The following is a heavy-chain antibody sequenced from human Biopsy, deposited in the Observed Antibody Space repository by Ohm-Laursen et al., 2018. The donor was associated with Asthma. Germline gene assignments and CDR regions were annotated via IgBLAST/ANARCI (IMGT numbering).Heavy chain of an antibody. J-gene: IGHJ4*02. CDR3: AKRRGYSGHDNDY. CDR2: ISYDGNHK. V-gene: IGHV3-30*18. Sequence: SLRLSCSASGFMFRSFGMHWVRQAPGKGLEWVAVISYDGNHKFYEDSVKGRFTISRDNSKNTLYLQMNSLRTEDTAVYYCAKRRGYSGHDNDYWGQGALVSVSS. D-gene: IGHD5-12*01. CDR1: GFMFRSFG.